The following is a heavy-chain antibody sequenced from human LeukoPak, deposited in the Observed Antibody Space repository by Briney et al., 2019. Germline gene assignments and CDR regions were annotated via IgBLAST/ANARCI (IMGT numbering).Heavy chain of an antibody. Sequence: TSETLSLTCAVYGGSFSGYYWSWIRQPPGKGLGWIGEINHSGSTNYNPSLKSRVTISVDTSNNQFSLKLSSVTAADTAVYYCARDLPLAVRWNPLYYYYGMDVWGQGTTVTVSS. J-gene: IGHJ6*02. V-gene: IGHV4-34*01. D-gene: IGHD3-10*02. CDR2: INHSGST. CDR1: GGSFSGYY. CDR3: ARDLPLAVRWNPLYYYYGMDV.